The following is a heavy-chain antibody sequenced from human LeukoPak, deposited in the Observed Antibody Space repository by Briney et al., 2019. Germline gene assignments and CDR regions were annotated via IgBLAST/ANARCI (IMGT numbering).Heavy chain of an antibody. CDR1: GGSINSYY. D-gene: IGHD4-17*01. CDR3: ARMAPYGDYLHDY. Sequence: PSETLSLTCAVSGGSINSYYWSWIRQPPGKGLEYIGYIYYSGSTNYNPSLRSRVTISVDTSKNQFSLKLSSVTAAGTAVYYCARMAPYGDYLHDYWGQGTLVTVSS. J-gene: IGHJ4*02. CDR2: IYYSGST. V-gene: IGHV4-59*01.